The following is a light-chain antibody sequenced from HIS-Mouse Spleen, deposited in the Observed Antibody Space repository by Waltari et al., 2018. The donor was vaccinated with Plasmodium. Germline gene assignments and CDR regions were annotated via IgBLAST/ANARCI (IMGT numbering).Light chain of an antibody. CDR3: QQYNNWSFT. V-gene: IGKV3-15*01. Sequence: EIVMTQSPATLSVSPGERATLSCRASQSVSSNLAWYQHTPGQAPRRLIYGASTRATGIPARFSGSVSGTEFTLTISSLQSEDFAVYYCQQYNNWSFTFGPGTKVDIK. CDR2: GAS. J-gene: IGKJ3*01. CDR1: QSVSSN.